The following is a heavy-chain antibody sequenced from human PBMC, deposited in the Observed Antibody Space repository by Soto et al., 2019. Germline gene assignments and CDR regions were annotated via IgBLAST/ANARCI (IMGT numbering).Heavy chain of an antibody. CDR1: GFTLSEYS. J-gene: IGHJ5*02. CDR3: VKVSTFYDILTGYYSTNFFDP. Sequence: PGGSLRLSCSASGFTLSEYSMHWVRQAPGKGLQYVSTISSDGDTTYYADSVKGRFTISRDNSKNTLYLQMNSLRPEDTAVYYCVKVSTFYDILTGYYSTNFFDPWGQGTLVTAPQ. D-gene: IGHD3-9*01. V-gene: IGHV3-64D*06. CDR2: ISSDGDTT.